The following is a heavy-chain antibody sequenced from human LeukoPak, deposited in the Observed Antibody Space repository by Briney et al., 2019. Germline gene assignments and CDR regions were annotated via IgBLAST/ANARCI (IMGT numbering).Heavy chain of an antibody. CDR2: IYHVGSP. D-gene: IGHD5-24*01. CDR1: GYSITSSYY. CDR3: ARAVGTDGYNLWVY. V-gene: IGHV4-38-2*01. J-gene: IGHJ4*02. Sequence: SETLSLTCAVSGYSITSSYYWGWIRQPPGKRLEWIATIYHVGSPYYNPSLKSRVTISVDTSKNQFSLKLNSVTAADTAVYYCARAVGTDGYNLWVYWGQGTLVTVSS.